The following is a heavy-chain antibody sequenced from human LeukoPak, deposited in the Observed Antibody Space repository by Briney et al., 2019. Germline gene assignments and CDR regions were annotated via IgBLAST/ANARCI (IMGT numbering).Heavy chain of an antibody. CDR3: AKDDAWLQYGN. J-gene: IGHJ4*02. CDR1: GFTLSSRS. V-gene: IGHV3-23*01. Sequence: GGTLRLSCAASGFTLSSRSMNWVRQAPGKGREWVSGISPNGVITYYADSVKGRFTISRDNSKGTVYLQMNSLRPEDTAVYYCAKDDAWLQYGNWGRGTLVTVSS. D-gene: IGHD5-24*01. CDR2: ISPNGVIT.